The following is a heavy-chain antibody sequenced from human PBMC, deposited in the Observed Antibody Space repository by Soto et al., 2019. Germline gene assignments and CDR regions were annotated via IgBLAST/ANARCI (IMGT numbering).Heavy chain of an antibody. Sequence: GGSLRLSCAASGFTFSSYWMHWVRQAPGKGLVWVSRINSDGSSTSYADSVKGRFTISRDNAKNTLYLQMNSLRAEDTAVYYCARGGCYYSDGYYGMDVWGQGTTVTVSS. V-gene: IGHV3-74*01. J-gene: IGHJ6*02. CDR1: GFTFSSYW. D-gene: IGHD1-26*01. CDR3: ARGGCYYSDGYYGMDV. CDR2: INSDGSST.